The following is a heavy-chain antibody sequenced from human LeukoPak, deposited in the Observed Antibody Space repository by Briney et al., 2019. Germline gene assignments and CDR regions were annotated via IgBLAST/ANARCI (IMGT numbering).Heavy chain of an antibody. CDR3: ARAQGTYYDFWSGDY. CDR1: GFTFSSYA. CDR2: ISYDGSNK. Sequence: GGSLRLSCAASGFTFSSYAMHWVRQAPGKGLEWVAVISYDGSNKYYADSVKGRFTISRDNSKNTLYLQMNSLRAEDTAVYYYARAQGTYYDFWSGDYWGQGTLVTVSS. V-gene: IGHV3-30-3*01. D-gene: IGHD3-3*01. J-gene: IGHJ4*02.